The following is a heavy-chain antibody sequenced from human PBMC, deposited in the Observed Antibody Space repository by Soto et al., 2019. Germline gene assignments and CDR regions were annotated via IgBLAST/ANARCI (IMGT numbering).Heavy chain of an antibody. V-gene: IGHV4-39*01. CDR3: ARQLYGDYADRAFDI. CDR2: IYYSGST. CDR1: GGSISSSSYY. D-gene: IGHD4-17*01. Sequence: PSETLSLTCTVSGGSISSSSYYWGWIRQPPGKGLEWIGSIYYSGSTYYNPSLKSRVTISVDTSKNQFSLKLSSVTAADTAVYYCARQLYGDYADRAFDIWGQGTMVTVSS. J-gene: IGHJ3*02.